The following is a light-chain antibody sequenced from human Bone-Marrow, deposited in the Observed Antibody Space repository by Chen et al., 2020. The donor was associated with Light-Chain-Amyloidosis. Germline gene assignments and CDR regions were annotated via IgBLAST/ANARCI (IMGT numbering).Light chain of an antibody. Sequence: EIVLTQSPDTLSLSPGERATLSCKAGQDINRYLAWYQQKPGQAPRLLIYDTSNSATGIPARFSGSGSGTDFTLSISSLEPEDFAVYYCQQRLSWPPLTFGQGTRLEIK. CDR1: QDINRY. V-gene: IGKV3-11*01. J-gene: IGKJ5*01. CDR3: QQRLSWPPLT. CDR2: DTS.